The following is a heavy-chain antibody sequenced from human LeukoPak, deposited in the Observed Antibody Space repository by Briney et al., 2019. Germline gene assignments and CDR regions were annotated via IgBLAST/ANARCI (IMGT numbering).Heavy chain of an antibody. CDR2: INHSGSI. V-gene: IGHV4-34*01. J-gene: IGHJ4*02. D-gene: IGHD3-22*01. CDR3: ASYGEYYYDSSGYYRLLDY. CDR1: GGSFSGYY. Sequence: SETLSLTCAVYGGSFSGYYWSWIRQPPGKGLEWIGEINHSGSINYNPSLKSRVTISVDTSKNQFSLKLSSVTAADTAVYYCASYGEYYYDSSGYYRLLDYWGQGTLVTVSS.